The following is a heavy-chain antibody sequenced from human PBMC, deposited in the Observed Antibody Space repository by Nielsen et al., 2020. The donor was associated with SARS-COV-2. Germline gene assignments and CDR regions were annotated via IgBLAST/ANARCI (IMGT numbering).Heavy chain of an antibody. Sequence: GRFTISRDNARNTLYLQMNSLRAEDTAVYYCARNTRWTFDIWGQGTMVTVSS. CDR3: ARNTRWTFDI. D-gene: IGHD1-26*01. J-gene: IGHJ3*02. V-gene: IGHV3-11*06.